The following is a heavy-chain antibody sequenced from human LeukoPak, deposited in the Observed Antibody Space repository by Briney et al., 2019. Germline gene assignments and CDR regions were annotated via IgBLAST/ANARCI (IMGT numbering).Heavy chain of an antibody. D-gene: IGHD2-15*01. CDR2: INPNSGGT. J-gene: IGHJ4*02. V-gene: IGHV1-2*02. CDR3: ARAFGYCSGGSCYSGSNFDY. CDR1: GYTFTGYY. Sequence: ASVKVSCKASGYTFTGYYMHWVRQAPGQGLEWMGWINPNSGGTNYAQKFQGRVTMTRDTSISTAYMGLSRLRSDDTAVYYCARAFGYCSGGSCYSGSNFDYWGQGTLVTVSS.